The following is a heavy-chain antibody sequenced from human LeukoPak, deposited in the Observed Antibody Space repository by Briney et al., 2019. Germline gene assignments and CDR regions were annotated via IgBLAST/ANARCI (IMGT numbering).Heavy chain of an antibody. Sequence: ASVKLSFKASGYTFTSYGISWVRQAPGQGLEWMGWISAYNGNTNYAQKPQGRVTMTTDTSTSTAYMELRSLRSDDTVVYYCARDTIATPFIAAAGTTYGMDVWGQGTTVTVSS. CDR3: ARDTIATPFIAAAGTTYGMDV. D-gene: IGHD6-13*01. CDR1: GYTFTSYG. J-gene: IGHJ6*02. CDR2: ISAYNGNT. V-gene: IGHV1-18*01.